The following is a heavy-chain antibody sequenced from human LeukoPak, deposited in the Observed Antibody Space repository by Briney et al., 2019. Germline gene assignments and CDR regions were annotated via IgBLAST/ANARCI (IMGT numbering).Heavy chain of an antibody. CDR1: GFTFSDYY. CDR2: ISSSGSTI. D-gene: IGHD6-19*01. V-gene: IGHV3-11*01. Sequence: GGSLRLSCAASGFTFSDYYMSWVRQAPGKGLEWVSYISSSGSTIYYADSVKGRSTISRDNAKNSLYLQMNSLRAEDTAVYYCARRWLHYYFDYWGQGTLVTVSS. CDR3: ARRWLHYYFDY. J-gene: IGHJ4*02.